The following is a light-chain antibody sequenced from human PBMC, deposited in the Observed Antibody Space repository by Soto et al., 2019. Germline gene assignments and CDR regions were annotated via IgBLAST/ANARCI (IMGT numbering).Light chain of an antibody. CDR2: DNN. CDR3: GTWDSSLSAWV. V-gene: IGLV1-51*01. Sequence: QSVLTQPPSVSGAPGQRVTIACTGSSSNIGAGYDVHWYRHFPGAAPKLLIYDNNKRPSGIPDRFSGSKSGTSATLGITGLQTGDEADYYCGTWDSSLSAWVFGGGTKLTVL. J-gene: IGLJ3*02. CDR1: SSNIGAGYD.